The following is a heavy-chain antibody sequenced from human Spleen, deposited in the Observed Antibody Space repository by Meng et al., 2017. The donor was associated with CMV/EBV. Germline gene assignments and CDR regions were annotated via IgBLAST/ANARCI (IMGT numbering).Heavy chain of an antibody. CDR1: GNSFTSYW. Sequence: GGSLRLSCKGSGNSFTSYWIAWVRQMPGKGLEWMGIIYPGDSDTRYSPSFQGQVTISADKSISTAYLQWSSLRASDTAMYYCARHGGQYQLLYHFDHWGQGTLVTVSS. CDR2: IYPGDSDT. D-gene: IGHD2-2*02. V-gene: IGHV5-51*01. CDR3: ARHGGQYQLLYHFDH. J-gene: IGHJ4*02.